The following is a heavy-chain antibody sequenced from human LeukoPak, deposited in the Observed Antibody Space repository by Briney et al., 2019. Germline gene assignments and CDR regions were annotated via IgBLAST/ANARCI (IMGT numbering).Heavy chain of an antibody. D-gene: IGHD3-22*01. V-gene: IGHV3-11*01. CDR1: GFTFSSYA. CDR2: ISSSGSTI. J-gene: IGHJ4*02. CDR3: AFSSSGYYHYFDY. Sequence: PGGSLRLSCAASGFTFSSYAMSWIRQAPGKGLEWVSYISSSGSTICYADSVKGRFTISRDNAKNSLYLQMNSLRAEDTAVYYCAFSSSGYYHYFDYWGQGTLVTVSS.